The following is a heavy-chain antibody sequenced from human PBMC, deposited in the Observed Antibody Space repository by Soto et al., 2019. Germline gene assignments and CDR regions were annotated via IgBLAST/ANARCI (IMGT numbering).Heavy chain of an antibody. Sequence: EVQLLESGGGLVQPGGSLRLSCTASGFTFSAFSMSWVRQAPGKGLEWVSGMSGLGGSTYYADSVKGRFTISGDNSKKTLYLQMHSLRGEDTAVYYCAKSNGATWQQYFFDYWGQGTLLTVSS. CDR2: MSGLGGST. J-gene: IGHJ4*02. CDR1: GFTFSAFS. V-gene: IGHV3-23*01. CDR3: AKSNGATWQQYFFDY. D-gene: IGHD2-8*01.